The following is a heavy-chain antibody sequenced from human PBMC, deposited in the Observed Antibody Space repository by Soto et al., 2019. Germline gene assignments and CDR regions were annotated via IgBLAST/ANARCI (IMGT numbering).Heavy chain of an antibody. V-gene: IGHV4-30-4*01. CDR2: IYKSATT. CDR3: ARGRYCLTGRCFPNWFDS. D-gene: IGHD2-15*01. J-gene: IGHJ5*01. CDR1: GDSISNLDDF. Sequence: QVQLLESGPGLVKPSQTLSLTCSVSGDSISNLDDFWAWIRQPPGQALEYIGYIYKSATTYYNPSLESRVAISVHTSKSQFSLNVTSVTAADTAVYFCARGRYCLTGRCFPNWFDSWGQGALVTVSS.